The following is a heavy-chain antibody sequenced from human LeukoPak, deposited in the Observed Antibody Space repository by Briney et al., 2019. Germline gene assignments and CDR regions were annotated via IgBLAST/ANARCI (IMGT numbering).Heavy chain of an antibody. D-gene: IGHD3-22*01. J-gene: IGHJ4*02. CDR1: GGSVSGISFY. V-gene: IGHV4-61*01. CDR2: IQYSGST. CDR3: VKYYDRSGYWSTPHFDY. Sequence: SETLSLTCTVSGGSVSGISFYWSGIRQPPGKGLQYIGYIQYSGSTNYNPSLKSRVTISVDTSKNQFSLKLSSVTAADTAVYYCVKYYDRSGYWSTPHFDYWGQGTLVTVSS.